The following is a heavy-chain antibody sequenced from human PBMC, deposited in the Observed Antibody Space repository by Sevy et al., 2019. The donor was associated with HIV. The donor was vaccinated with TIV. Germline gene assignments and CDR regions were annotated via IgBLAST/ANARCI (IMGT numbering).Heavy chain of an antibody. V-gene: IGHV3-30*04. Sequence: GGSLRLSCAASGFSLSDHAVSWVRQTPGKGLEWLAVISYNGRNQYYADSVKGRFTISKDDSKNTLYLQLNSLRAEDTAVYYCARFVGYCPAGRCSIIAFWGQGTLVTASS. CDR1: GFSLSDHA. CDR2: ISYNGRNQ. D-gene: IGHD2-8*02. J-gene: IGHJ4*02. CDR3: ARFVGYCPAGRCSIIAF.